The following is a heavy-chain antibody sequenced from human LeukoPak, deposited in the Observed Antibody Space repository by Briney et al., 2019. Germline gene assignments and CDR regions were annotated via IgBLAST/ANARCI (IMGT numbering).Heavy chain of an antibody. CDR1: GGSISSSSYY. V-gene: IGHV4-39*01. J-gene: IGHJ2*01. D-gene: IGHD2-15*01. Sequence: KPSETLSLTCTVSGGSISSSSYYWGWIRQPPGKGLEWIGSIYYSGSTYYNPSLKSRVTISVGTSKNQFSLKLSSVTAADTAVYYCARRAGSYWYFDLWGRGTLVTVSS. CDR2: IYYSGST. CDR3: ARRAGSYWYFDL.